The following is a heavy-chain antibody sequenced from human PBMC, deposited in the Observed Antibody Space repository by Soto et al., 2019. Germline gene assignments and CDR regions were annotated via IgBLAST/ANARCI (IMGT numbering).Heavy chain of an antibody. CDR2: ISSSSSTI. CDR1: GFTFSSYS. Sequence: GGSLRLSCAASGFTFSSYSMSWVRQAPGKGLEWVSYISSSSSTIYYADSVKGRFTISRDNAKNSLYLQMNSLRAEDTAVYYCARGGHDSNYPREVDYWGQGTLVTVSS. D-gene: IGHD4-4*01. V-gene: IGHV3-48*01. CDR3: ARGGHDSNYPREVDY. J-gene: IGHJ4*02.